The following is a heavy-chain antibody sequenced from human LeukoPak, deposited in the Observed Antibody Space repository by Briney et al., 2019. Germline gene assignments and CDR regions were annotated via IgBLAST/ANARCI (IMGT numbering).Heavy chain of an antibody. CDR2: IYYSGST. Sequence: PSETLSLTCTVSGGSISSYYWSWVRQPPGKGLEWIGYIYYSGSTKYNPSLKSRVTISVDASKTQFSLKLNSVTAADTAVYYCARGSRELYYFDYWGQGTLVTVSS. D-gene: IGHD1-7*01. V-gene: IGHV4-59*01. CDR3: ARGSRELYYFDY. CDR1: GGSISSYY. J-gene: IGHJ4*02.